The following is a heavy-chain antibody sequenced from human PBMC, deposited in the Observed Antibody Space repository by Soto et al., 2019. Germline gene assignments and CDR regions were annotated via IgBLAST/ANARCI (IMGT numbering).Heavy chain of an antibody. CDR3: ARDDASCYDY. CDR1: GFTFSSYA. Sequence: GGSLRLSCAASGFTFSSYAMHWVRQAPGKGLEWVAVISYDGSNKYYADSVKGRFTISRDSSKNTLYLQMNSLRAEDTAVYYCARDDASCYDYWGQGTLVTVSS. V-gene: IGHV3-30-3*01. J-gene: IGHJ4*02. CDR2: ISYDGSNK. D-gene: IGHD2-2*01.